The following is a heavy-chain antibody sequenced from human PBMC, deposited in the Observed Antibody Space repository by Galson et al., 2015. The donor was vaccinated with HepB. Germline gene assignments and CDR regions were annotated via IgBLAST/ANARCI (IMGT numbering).Heavy chain of an antibody. V-gene: IGHV4-59*01. D-gene: IGHD2-2*01. CDR1: GGSISSYY. J-gene: IGHJ5*02. CDR2: IYYSGST. CDR3: ARSDIVVVPAFDP. Sequence: TLSLTCTVSGGSISSYYWSWIRQPPGKGLEWIGYIYYSGSTNYNPSLKSRVTISVDTSKNQFSLKLSSVTAADTAVYYCARSDIVVVPAFDPWGQGTLVTVSS.